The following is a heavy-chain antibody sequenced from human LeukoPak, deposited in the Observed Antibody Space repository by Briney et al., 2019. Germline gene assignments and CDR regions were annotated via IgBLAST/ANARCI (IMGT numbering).Heavy chain of an antibody. J-gene: IGHJ3*02. Sequence: GRSLRLSCRASGFTFDDYGMHWVRQPPGKSLEWVSSISWSSGYIDYTDSVKGRFTISRDNAKNSLFLQMNSLRPEDTALYYCAKALRVRWGLGYAFDIWGQGTMVTVSS. V-gene: IGHV3-9*01. CDR3: AKALRVRWGLGYAFDI. CDR2: ISWSSGYI. D-gene: IGHD3-16*01. CDR1: GFTFDDYG.